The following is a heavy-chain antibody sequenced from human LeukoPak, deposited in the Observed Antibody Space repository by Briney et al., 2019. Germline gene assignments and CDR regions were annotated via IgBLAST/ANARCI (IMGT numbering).Heavy chain of an antibody. CDR1: GYSISSGYY. CDR2: IYHSGST. CDR3: ARLGGYSSSSLDY. Sequence: SSETLSLTSAVSGYSISSGYYWGWIRQPPGKGLEWIGSIYHSGSTYYNPSLRSRVTISVDTSKNQFSLKLSSVTAADTAVYYCARLGGYSSSSLDYWGQGTLVTVSS. J-gene: IGHJ4*02. V-gene: IGHV4-38-2*01. D-gene: IGHD6-6*01.